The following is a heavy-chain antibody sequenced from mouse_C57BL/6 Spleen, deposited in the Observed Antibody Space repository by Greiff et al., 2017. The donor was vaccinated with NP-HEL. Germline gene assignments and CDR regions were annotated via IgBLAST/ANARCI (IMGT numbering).Heavy chain of an antibody. CDR1: GYTFTSYW. CDR3: ARREGLPWYFDV. Sequence: QVQLQQPGAELVKPGASVKLSCKASGYTFTSYWMQWVKQRPGQGLEWIGEIDPSDSYTNYNQKFKGKATLTVDTSSSTAYMQLSSLTSEDSAVYYCARREGLPWYFDVWGTGTTVTVSS. V-gene: IGHV1-50*01. CDR2: IDPSDSYT. D-gene: IGHD3-3*01. J-gene: IGHJ1*03.